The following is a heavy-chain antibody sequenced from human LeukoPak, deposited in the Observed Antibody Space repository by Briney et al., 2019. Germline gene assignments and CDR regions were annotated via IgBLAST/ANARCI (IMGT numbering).Heavy chain of an antibody. Sequence: GGSLRLSCAASGFTFSSYAMNWVRQAPGQGLEWVSVISGSGSTTDNADSVKGRFTISRDNSKNTLYLQMNSLRVEDTAVYYCAKDRGAIRGALDYWGQGTLVTVSS. D-gene: IGHD2-21*01. CDR3: AKDRGAIRGALDY. J-gene: IGHJ4*02. V-gene: IGHV3-23*01. CDR2: ISGSGSTT. CDR1: GFTFSSYA.